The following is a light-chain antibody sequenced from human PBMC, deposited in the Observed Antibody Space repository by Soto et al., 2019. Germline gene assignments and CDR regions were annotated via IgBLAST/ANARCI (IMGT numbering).Light chain of an antibody. CDR1: QSVLYSSNNKNY. CDR2: WAS. J-gene: IGKJ1*01. CDR3: QQYYSTPPWT. Sequence: DIVMTQSPDSLAVSLGERATINCKSSQSVLYSSNNKNYLAWYQQRPGQPPKLLIYWASTRESGVPDRFSGSGSGTAFTLTINSRQAEDVAVYYCQQYYSTPPWTFGQGTRVEIK. V-gene: IGKV4-1*01.